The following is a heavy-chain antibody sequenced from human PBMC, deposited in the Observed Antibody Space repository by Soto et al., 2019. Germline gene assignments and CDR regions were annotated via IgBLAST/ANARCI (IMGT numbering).Heavy chain of an antibody. D-gene: IGHD1-1*01. V-gene: IGHV4-30-4*01. Sequence: SETLSLTCTVSGGSISSDDHYWSWIRQPPWKGLEWIGYIYYTGSTNYNPSLESRLTISIDRPKNQLSLTLTSVNAADTALYYCARDRANSLDYFDSWGQGXLVTVPS. CDR3: ARDRANSLDYFDS. CDR2: IYYTGST. CDR1: GGSISSDDHY. J-gene: IGHJ4*02.